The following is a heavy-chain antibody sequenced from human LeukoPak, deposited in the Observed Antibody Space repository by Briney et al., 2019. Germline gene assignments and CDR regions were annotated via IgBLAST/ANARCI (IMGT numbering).Heavy chain of an antibody. J-gene: IGHJ4*02. V-gene: IGHV1-46*01. CDR3: AREGWFGESYFDY. D-gene: IGHD3-10*01. CDR2: INPSGGST. Sequence: GASVKVSCKASGYTFTSYYMHWVRQAPGQGLEWMGIINPSGGSTSYAQKFQGRVTMTRDTSISTAYMELSRLRSDDTAVYYCAREGWFGESYFDYWGQGTLVTVSS. CDR1: GYTFTSYY.